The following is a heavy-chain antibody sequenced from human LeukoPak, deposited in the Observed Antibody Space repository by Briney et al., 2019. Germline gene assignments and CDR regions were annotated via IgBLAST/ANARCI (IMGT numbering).Heavy chain of an antibody. Sequence: GRSLRLSCAASGFTLSSYGMHWVRQAPGKGLEWVAVISYDGSNKYYADSVKGRFTISRDNSKNTLYLQMNSLRAEDTAVYYCARAVFGLDAFDIWGQGTMVTVSS. CDR1: GFTLSSYG. J-gene: IGHJ3*02. V-gene: IGHV3-30*03. CDR3: ARAVFGLDAFDI. CDR2: ISYDGSNK. D-gene: IGHD3-10*01.